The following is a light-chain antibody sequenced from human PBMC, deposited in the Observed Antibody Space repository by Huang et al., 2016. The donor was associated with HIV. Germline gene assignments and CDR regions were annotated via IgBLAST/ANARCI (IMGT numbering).Light chain of an antibody. V-gene: IGKV3-15*01. CDR3: HQYNKWHS. Sequence: EIVLTQSPATLSVSPGERVTLSCRASQSIRSNLAVFQQKPGQAPRLLIYDGSTRATGVPARFSGRASGTAFTLTISSLQSEDLAVYFCHQYNKWHSFGQGTKLDI. CDR1: QSIRSN. CDR2: DGS. J-gene: IGKJ2*01.